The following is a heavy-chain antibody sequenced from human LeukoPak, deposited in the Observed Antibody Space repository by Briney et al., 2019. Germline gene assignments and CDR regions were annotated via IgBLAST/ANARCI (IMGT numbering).Heavy chain of an antibody. V-gene: IGHV4-4*02. D-gene: IGHD2-21*02. J-gene: IGHJ4*02. CDR3: ARVYCGGDCYQVYFDY. CDR2: IYHSGST. CDR1: GGSISSSNW. Sequence: SETLSLTCAVSGGSISSSNWWSWVRQPPGKGLEWIGEIYHSGSTNYNPSLKSRVTISVDKSKSQFSLKLSSVTAADTAVYYCARVYCGGDCYQVYFDYWGQGTLVTVSS.